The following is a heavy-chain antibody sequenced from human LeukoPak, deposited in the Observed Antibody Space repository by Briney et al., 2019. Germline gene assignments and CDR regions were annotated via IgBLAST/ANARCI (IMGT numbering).Heavy chain of an antibody. D-gene: IGHD1-26*01. CDR1: GFTFSSYA. V-gene: IGHV3-23*01. Sequence: PGGSLRLSCAASGFTFSSYAMGWVRQAPGKGLEWVSAISDSGGRTYYADSVKGRFTISRDNSKNTLYLQMNSLRAEDTAVYYCAKDRTVGASYWYFDLWGRGTLVTVSS. J-gene: IGHJ2*01. CDR3: AKDRTVGASYWYFDL. CDR2: ISDSGGRT.